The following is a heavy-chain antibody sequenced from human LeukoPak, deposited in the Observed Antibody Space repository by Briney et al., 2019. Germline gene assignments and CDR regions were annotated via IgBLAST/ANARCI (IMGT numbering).Heavy chain of an antibody. CDR3: VDSSGWYYFDY. D-gene: IGHD6-19*01. CDR2: INHSGST. Sequence: SETLSLTCSVYGGSFSGYYWSWIRQPPGKGLEWIGEINHSGSTNYNPSLKSRVTISVDTSKNQFSLKLSSVTAADTAVYYCVDSSGWYYFDYWGQGTLVTVSS. CDR1: GGSFSGYY. V-gene: IGHV4-34*01. J-gene: IGHJ4*02.